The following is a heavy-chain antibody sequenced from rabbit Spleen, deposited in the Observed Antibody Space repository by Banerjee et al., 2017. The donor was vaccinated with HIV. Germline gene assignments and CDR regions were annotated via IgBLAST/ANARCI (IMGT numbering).Heavy chain of an antibody. Sequence: QEHLVESGGGLVQPGGSLKLSCKASGFDFSSYGMSWVRQAPGKGLEWIGYIDPLFGNTYYANWVNGRFSISRENTQNTLYLQLSSLTAADTATYFCARDDGSYDYIDGYFNLWGPGTLVTVS. CDR3: ARDDGSYDYIDGYFNL. J-gene: IGHJ4*01. CDR2: IDPLFGNT. CDR1: GFDFSSYG. V-gene: IGHV1S47*01. D-gene: IGHD6-1*01.